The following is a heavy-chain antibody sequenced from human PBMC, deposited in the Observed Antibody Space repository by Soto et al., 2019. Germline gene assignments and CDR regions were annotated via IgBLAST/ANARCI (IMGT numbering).Heavy chain of an antibody. Sequence: EVQLVESGGGLVQPGGSLKLSCAASGFTFSGSAMHWVRQASGKGLEWVGRIRSKANSYATAYAASVKGRFTISRDDSKNTAYLLMNSLKAEDTAVYYCTRHKYCSSTSCSVYYGMDVWGQGTTVTVSS. CDR3: TRHKYCSSTSCSVYYGMDV. V-gene: IGHV3-73*02. CDR2: IRSKANSYAT. CDR1: GFTFSGSA. J-gene: IGHJ6*02. D-gene: IGHD2-2*01.